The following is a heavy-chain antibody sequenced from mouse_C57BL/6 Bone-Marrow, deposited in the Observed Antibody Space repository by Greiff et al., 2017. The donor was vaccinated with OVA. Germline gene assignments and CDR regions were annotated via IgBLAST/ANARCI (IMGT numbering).Heavy chain of an antibody. CDR2: IYPGDGDT. CDR1: GYAFSSSW. CDR3: ARERVYYSNYGAMDY. V-gene: IGHV1-82*01. J-gene: IGHJ4*01. D-gene: IGHD2-5*01. Sequence: QVQLQQSGPELVKPGASVKISCKASGYAFSSSWMNWVKQRPGKGLEWIGRIYPGDGDTNYNGKFKGKATLTADKSSSTAYMQLSSLTSEDSAVYFCARERVYYSNYGAMDYWGQGTSVTVSS.